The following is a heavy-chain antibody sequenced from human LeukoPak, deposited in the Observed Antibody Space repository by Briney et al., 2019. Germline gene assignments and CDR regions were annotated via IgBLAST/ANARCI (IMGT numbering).Heavy chain of an antibody. J-gene: IGHJ4*02. CDR1: GFTFSDYY. Sequence: PGGSLRLSCAASGFTFSDYYMSWIRQAPGKGLEWVTTISGSGGSTYYADSVKGRFTISRDNSKNTLYLQMNSLRAEDTAVYYCAKTPSGSYSAYFDYWGQGTLVTVSS. CDR2: ISGSGGST. D-gene: IGHD1-26*01. CDR3: AKTPSGSYSAYFDY. V-gene: IGHV3-23*01.